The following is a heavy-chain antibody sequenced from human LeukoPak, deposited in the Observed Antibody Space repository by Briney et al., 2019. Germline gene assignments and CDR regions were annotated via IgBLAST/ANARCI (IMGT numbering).Heavy chain of an antibody. CDR2: IYYSGST. J-gene: IGHJ4*02. CDR3: ARESLWMGFDF. D-gene: IGHD5-12*01. Sequence: SETLSLTCIVSGGSISSYYWSWIRQPPGKGLEWIGYIYYSGSTNYNPSLKSRVTISVDTSKNQFSLKLSSVTAADTAVYYCARESLWMGFDFWGQGTLVTVSS. V-gene: IGHV4-59*01. CDR1: GGSISSYY.